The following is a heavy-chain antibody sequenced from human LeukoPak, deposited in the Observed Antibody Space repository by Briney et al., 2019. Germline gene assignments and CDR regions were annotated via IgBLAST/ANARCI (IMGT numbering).Heavy chain of an antibody. CDR1: GFTFSSYS. Sequence: GGSLRLSCAASGFTFSSYSMNWVRQAPGKGLEWVSSISSSSSYIYYADSVKGRFTISRDNAKNSLYLQMNSLRAENTAVYYCARALDYYGSGSYQTYYGMDVWGQGTTVTVSS. CDR2: ISSSSSYI. CDR3: ARALDYYGSGSYQTYYGMDV. D-gene: IGHD3-10*01. J-gene: IGHJ6*02. V-gene: IGHV3-21*01.